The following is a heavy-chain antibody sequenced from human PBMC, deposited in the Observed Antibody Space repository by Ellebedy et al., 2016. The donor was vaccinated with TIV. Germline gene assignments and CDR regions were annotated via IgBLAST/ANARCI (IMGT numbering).Heavy chain of an antibody. CDR2: INPKTGDI. J-gene: IGHJ4*02. D-gene: IGHD3-10*01. CDR3: ARDLGVPDDY. V-gene: IGHV1-2*02. Sequence: AASVKVSCKASGYIFTDHRVDWVRQAPGQGLEWMGWINPKTGDIHYAQKFQGRVTLTRDTSISTAYMELNRLTPDDTAVYYCARDLGVPDDYWGQGTLVTVSS. CDR1: GYIFTDHR.